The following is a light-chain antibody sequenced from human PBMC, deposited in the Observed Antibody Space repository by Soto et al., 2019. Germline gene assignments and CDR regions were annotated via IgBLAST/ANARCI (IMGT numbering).Light chain of an antibody. CDR3: QQRSNRPGT. CDR1: QRVSSY. V-gene: IGKV3-11*01. Sequence: IVLTQSPATLSLSPGERATLSCRASQRVSSYLAWYQQKPGQAPRLLIYDASNRATGIPARFSGSGYGTDLTLTISSLAQEDFAVYCCQQRSNRPGTSGQGPKLEMK. CDR2: DAS. J-gene: IGKJ2*01.